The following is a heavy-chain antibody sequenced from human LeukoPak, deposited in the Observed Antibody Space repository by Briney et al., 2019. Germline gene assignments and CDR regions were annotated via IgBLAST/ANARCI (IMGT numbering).Heavy chain of an antibody. CDR1: GFTFSHHG. CDR3: AKDDANLQYDD. D-gene: IGHD5-24*01. Sequence: HPGGTLRLSCAASGFTFSHHGMNWVRQAPGKGLEWVSGVGPSGARTYYADSVKGRFTVSRDNSKNMVFLQMNSLRAEDTAIYYCAKDDANLQYDDWGQGTLVTVSS. J-gene: IGHJ4*02. CDR2: VGPSGART. V-gene: IGHV3-23*01.